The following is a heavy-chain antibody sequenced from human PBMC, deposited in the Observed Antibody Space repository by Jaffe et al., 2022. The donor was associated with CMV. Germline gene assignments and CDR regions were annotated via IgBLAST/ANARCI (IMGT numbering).Heavy chain of an antibody. CDR1: GFTFSSYS. V-gene: IGHV3-21*01. J-gene: IGHJ6*03. CDR2: ISSSSSYI. CDR3: ARDQVRVRSDVEYYYYYYMDV. Sequence: EVQLVESGGGLVKPGGSLRLSCAASGFTFSSYSMNWVRQAPGKGLEWVSSISSSSSYIYYADSVKGRFTISRDNAKNSLYLQMNSLRAEDTAVYYCARDQVRVRSDVEYYYYYYMDVWGKGTTVTVSS. D-gene: IGHD6-25*01.